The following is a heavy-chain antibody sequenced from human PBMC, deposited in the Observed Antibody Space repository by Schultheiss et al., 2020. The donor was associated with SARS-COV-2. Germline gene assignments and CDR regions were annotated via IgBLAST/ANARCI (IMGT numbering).Heavy chain of an antibody. CDR1: GFTVSSNY. CDR2: IYYSGGT. J-gene: IGHJ5*02. D-gene: IGHD3-22*01. Sequence: GSLRLSCAASGFTVSSNYMSWIRQPPGKGLEWIGYIYYSGGTYYNPSLKTRVIRAVATTSNQFASQLTSVTATDTAVYYCARERSSGSLRDDRWGQGTLVTVDS. CDR3: ARERSSGSLRDDR. V-gene: IGHV4-59*02.